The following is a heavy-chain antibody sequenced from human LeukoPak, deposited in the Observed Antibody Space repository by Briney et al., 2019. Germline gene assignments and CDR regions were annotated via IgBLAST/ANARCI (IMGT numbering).Heavy chain of an antibody. D-gene: IGHD6-13*01. CDR2: ISYDGSNK. V-gene: IGHV3-30*18. CDR1: GFTFSSYG. CDR3: AKSRWSQQLVFDY. J-gene: IGHJ4*02. Sequence: GRSLRLSCAASGFTFSSYGMHWVRHAPGKGLEWVAVISYDGSNKYYADSVKGRFTISRDNSKNTLYLQMNSLRAEDTAVYYCAKSRWSQQLVFDYWGQGTLVTVSS.